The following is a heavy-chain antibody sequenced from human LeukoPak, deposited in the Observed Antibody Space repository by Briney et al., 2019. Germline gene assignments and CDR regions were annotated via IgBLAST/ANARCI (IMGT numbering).Heavy chain of an antibody. J-gene: IGHJ4*02. CDR3: ARDLNREDFDY. CDR1: GFVFSNYD. Sequence: PGGSLRLSCAASGFVFSNYDMHWVRQAPGKGLEWVAIIWLDGSATYYGDSVKGRFTISRDNSKNILYLQMNDLRVEDTAVYYCARDLNREDFDYWGQGTLVAVSS. D-gene: IGHD1-14*01. CDR2: IWLDGSAT. V-gene: IGHV3-33*01.